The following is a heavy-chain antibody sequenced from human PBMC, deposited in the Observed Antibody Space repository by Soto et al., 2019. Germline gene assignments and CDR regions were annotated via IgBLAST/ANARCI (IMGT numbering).Heavy chain of an antibody. Sequence: EVQLVQSGAEVKKPGESLKISCKGSGYSFISYWIGWVRQMPGRGLEWMGIIYPHDSDTRYSPSFQGQVTISDDKSISTAYLPGSSLKASDSAMYYCAMLYGSGQWNWFDPWGQGTLVTVSS. CDR1: GYSFISYW. D-gene: IGHD3-10*01. V-gene: IGHV5-51*01. CDR3: AMLYGSGQWNWFDP. CDR2: IYPHDSDT. J-gene: IGHJ5*02.